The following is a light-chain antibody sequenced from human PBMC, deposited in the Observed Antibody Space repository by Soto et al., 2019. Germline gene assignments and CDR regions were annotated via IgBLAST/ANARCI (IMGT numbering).Light chain of an antibody. CDR3: QQANSFTLS. V-gene: IGKV1-12*01. CDR2: AAS. Sequence: DIQMTQSPSSVSASVGDRVTITCRASQDINNWLAWYQQKPGIAPKLLISAASTLQSGVPSRFSGSGSGTDFTLTISSLQPEDVGTYYCQQANSFTLSFGGGTKVQI. J-gene: IGKJ4*01. CDR1: QDINNW.